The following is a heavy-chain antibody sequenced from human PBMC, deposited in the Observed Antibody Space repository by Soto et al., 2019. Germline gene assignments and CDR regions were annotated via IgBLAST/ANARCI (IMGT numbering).Heavy chain of an antibody. D-gene: IGHD6-13*01. V-gene: IGHV4-31*03. CDR2: IDYRGRT. Sequence: QVQLQESGPGLVQPSQTLSLTCTVSGASISSGGFYWSWIRQFPGKGLEWIGYIDYRGRTCYNPSLKSRATISRDTSKSQFSLNVNSVTAADTAVFYCARVSAAGTRWFDSWGQGTLVTVSS. CDR3: ARVSAAGTRWFDS. CDR1: GASISSGGFY. J-gene: IGHJ5*01.